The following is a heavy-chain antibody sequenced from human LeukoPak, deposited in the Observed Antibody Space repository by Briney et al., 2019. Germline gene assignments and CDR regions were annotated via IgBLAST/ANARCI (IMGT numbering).Heavy chain of an antibody. CDR3: ARHSQSYGPYNWFDP. D-gene: IGHD3-16*01. CDR2: IFHSGSP. V-gene: IGHV4-59*08. Sequence: SETLSLTCNVTDGSITSYHWSWIRQPPGKGLQWLGYIFHSGSPHYNPSLKSRLTLSLDTSRSQISLKLDSGTAADTAVYFCARHSQSYGPYNWFDPWGQGALVNVSS. J-gene: IGHJ5*01. CDR1: DGSITSYH.